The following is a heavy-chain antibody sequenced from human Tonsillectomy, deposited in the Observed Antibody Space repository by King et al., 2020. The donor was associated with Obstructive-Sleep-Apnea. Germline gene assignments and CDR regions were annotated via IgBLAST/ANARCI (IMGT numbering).Heavy chain of an antibody. Sequence: VQLVESGGGLVQPGRSLRISCAASGFTFDDYAMHWVRQAPGRGLEWVSGISWNNDNIDYADSVKGRFSISRDNAKNSLYLQMNSLRPEDTALYYCVKESGIWWGNGGGGAFDIWGQGTMVTVSS. V-gene: IGHV3-9*01. CDR2: ISWNNDNI. CDR1: GFTFDDYA. CDR3: VKESGIWWGNGGGGAFDI. J-gene: IGHJ3*02. D-gene: IGHD1-26*01.